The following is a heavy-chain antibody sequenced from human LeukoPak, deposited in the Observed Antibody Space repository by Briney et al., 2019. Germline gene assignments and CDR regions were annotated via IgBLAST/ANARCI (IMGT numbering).Heavy chain of an antibody. CDR1: GFTFSTYW. CDR2: IKQDGSER. CDR3: ARDKAFSYEDY. D-gene: IGHD5-12*01. V-gene: IGHV3-7*01. Sequence: GGSLRLSCAASGFTFSTYWMSWVRQAPGTGLEWVANIKQDGSERYYVDSVEGRFTISRDNAKNSLYLQMNSLRAEDTAVYYCARDKAFSYEDYWGQGTLVTVFS. J-gene: IGHJ4*02.